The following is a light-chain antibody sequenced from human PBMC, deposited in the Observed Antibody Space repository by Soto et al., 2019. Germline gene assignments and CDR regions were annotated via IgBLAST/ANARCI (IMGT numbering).Light chain of an antibody. CDR2: INYDGTH. CDR1: SGYSTYA. J-gene: IGLJ3*02. V-gene: IGLV4-69*01. Sequence: QSVLTQSPSASASLGASVKLTCTLSSGYSTYAIAWHQQQSEKGPRFLMKINYDGTHSKGDGFFDRFSGSSSGAERHLTISSLQSEDEPDYYCLRLGTGIQVFGGGTKLTVL. CDR3: LRLGTGIQV.